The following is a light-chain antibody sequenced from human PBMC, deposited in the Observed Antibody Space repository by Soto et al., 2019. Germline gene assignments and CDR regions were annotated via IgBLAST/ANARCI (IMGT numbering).Light chain of an antibody. CDR2: GAS. J-gene: IGKJ1*01. CDR1: QSISSSY. CDR3: QQYGSSSWT. V-gene: IGKV3-20*01. Sequence: ESVLTKYTGTLSLSPGKRATLSCRASQSISSSYLAWYQQRPGQAPRLLIYGASSRATGIPDRFSGSGSGTEFTLTISRLEPEDFAVYYCQQYGSSSWTFGQGTKVDIK.